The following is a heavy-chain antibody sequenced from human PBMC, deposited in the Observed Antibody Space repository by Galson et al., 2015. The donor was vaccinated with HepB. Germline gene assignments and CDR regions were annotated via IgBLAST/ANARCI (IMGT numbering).Heavy chain of an antibody. CDR2: ISWNSGSI. CDR1: GFTFDDYA. J-gene: IGHJ2*01. CDR3: AQNAYCGGDCYYWYFDL. V-gene: IGHV3-9*01. D-gene: IGHD2-21*02. Sequence: SLRLSCAASGFTFDDYAMHWVRQAPGKGLEWVSGISWNSGSIGYADSVKGRFTISRDNAKNSLYLQMNSLRAEDTALYYCAQNAYCGGDCYYWYFDLWGRGTLVTVSS.